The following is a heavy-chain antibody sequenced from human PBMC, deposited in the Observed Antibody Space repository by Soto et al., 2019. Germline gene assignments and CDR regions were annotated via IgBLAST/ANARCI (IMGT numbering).Heavy chain of an antibody. D-gene: IGHD6-19*01. CDR2: TYYRSKWYN. J-gene: IGHJ4*02. CDR3: ARGARSSGWYNFDY. V-gene: IGHV6-1*01. Sequence: PSQTLSLTCAISGDSVSSNSAAWNWIRQSTSRGLEWLGRTYYRSKWYNDYAVSVKSRITINPDTSKNQFSLQLNSVTPEDSVVYYCARGARSSGWYNFDYWGQGTLVTVSS. CDR1: GDSVSSNSAA.